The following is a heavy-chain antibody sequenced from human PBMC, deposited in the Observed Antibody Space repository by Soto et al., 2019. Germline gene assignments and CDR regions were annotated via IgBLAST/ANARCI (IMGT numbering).Heavy chain of an antibody. CDR2: MNPNSGNT. J-gene: IGHJ5*01. D-gene: IGHD2-21*01. CDR3: ARSDGYNFNWLDS. V-gene: IGHV1-8*01. CDR1: GYTFATYD. Sequence: QVQVVQSGAEVKTPGASVKVSCKASGYTFATYDINWVRQAPGQGLEWMGWMNPNSGNTGYVQKFQGRLTMTRDTALSVAHMELSSLRNEDTAVYYCARSDGYNFNWLDSWGQGTLVTVSA.